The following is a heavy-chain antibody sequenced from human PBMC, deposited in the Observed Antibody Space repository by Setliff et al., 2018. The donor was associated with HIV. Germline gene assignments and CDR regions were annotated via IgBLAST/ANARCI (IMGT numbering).Heavy chain of an antibody. CDR1: GGSFSSYA. Sequence: SVKVSCKASGGSFSSYALHWVRQAPGQGLEWMGNILPIFNKVNYAQKFRGRVTVTADKSTSTAYMELSSLTSDDAAVYFCARDNVDSDSRTYLHHWGQGTLVTVSS. J-gene: IGHJ5*02. CDR2: ILPIFNKV. V-gene: IGHV1-69*04. CDR3: ARDNVDSDSRTYLHH. D-gene: IGHD3-22*01.